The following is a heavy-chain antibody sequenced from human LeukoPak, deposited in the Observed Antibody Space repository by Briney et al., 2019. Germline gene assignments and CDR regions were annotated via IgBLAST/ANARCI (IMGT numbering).Heavy chain of an antibody. J-gene: IGHJ4*02. CDR1: GFTVSSNY. D-gene: IGHD3-22*01. CDR3: AKVSITMIVVVITTPFDY. V-gene: IGHV3-53*01. Sequence: GGSLRLSCAASGFTVSSNYMSWVRQAPGKGLEWVSVIYSGGSTYYADSVKGRFTISRENSKNTMYLHMNSLRAEDTAVYYCAKVSITMIVVVITTPFDYWGQGTLVTVSS. CDR2: IYSGGST.